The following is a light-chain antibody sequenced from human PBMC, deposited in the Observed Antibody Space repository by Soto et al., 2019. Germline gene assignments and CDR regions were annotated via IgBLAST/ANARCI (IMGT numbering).Light chain of an antibody. J-gene: IGKJ1*01. V-gene: IGKV1-5*03. CDR2: KAS. CDR1: QTISSW. Sequence: DIQMTQSPSTLSGSVGARVTITCRASQTISSWLAWYQQKPGQAPKLLIYKASTLKSGVPSRFSRSRSGTEFTLTISSLKPDDFATYYCQHYNSYSEACGQGTKVELK. CDR3: QHYNSYSEA.